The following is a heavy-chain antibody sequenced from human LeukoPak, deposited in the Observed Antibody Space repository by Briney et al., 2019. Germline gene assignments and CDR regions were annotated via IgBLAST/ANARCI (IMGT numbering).Heavy chain of an antibody. Sequence: GSLRLSCAASGFTFSSYSMNWVRQAPGKGLEWIGEINHSGSTNYNPSLKSRVTISVDTSKNQFSLKLSSVTAADTAVYYCAREGVRDGYYFDYWGQGTLVTVSS. CDR2: INHSGST. V-gene: IGHV4-34*01. CDR3: AREGVRDGYYFDY. CDR1: GFTFSSYS. D-gene: IGHD5-24*01. J-gene: IGHJ4*02.